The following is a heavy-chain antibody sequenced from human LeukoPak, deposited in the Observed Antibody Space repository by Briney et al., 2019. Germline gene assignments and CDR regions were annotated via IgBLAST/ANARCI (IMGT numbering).Heavy chain of an antibody. CDR3: ARDLIRDDYKDAFDI. CDR2: ISRTGSII. V-gene: IGHV3-48*03. J-gene: IGHJ3*02. CDR1: GFTFSTYE. D-gene: IGHD5-24*01. Sequence: GGSLRLSCAASGFTFSTYELNWVRQAPGKGLEWVSYISRTGSIIYYADSVKGRFTISRDNAKNSLYLQMSSLRAEDTAVYYCARDLIRDDYKDAFDIWGQGTMVTVSS.